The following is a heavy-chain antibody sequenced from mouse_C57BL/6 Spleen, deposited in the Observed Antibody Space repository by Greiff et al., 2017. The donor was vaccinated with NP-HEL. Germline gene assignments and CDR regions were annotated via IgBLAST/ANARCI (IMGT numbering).Heavy chain of an antibody. CDR2: INPSNGGT. J-gene: IGHJ3*01. D-gene: IGHD1-2*01. CDR3: ARDLHYEGFAY. V-gene: IGHV1-53*01. CDR1: GYTFTSYW. Sequence: QVHVKQPGTELVKPGASVKLSCKASGYTFTSYWMHWVKQRPGQGLEWIGNINPSNGGTNYNEKFKSKATLTVDKSSSTAYMQLSSLTSEDSAVYYCARDLHYEGFAYWGQGTLVTVSA.